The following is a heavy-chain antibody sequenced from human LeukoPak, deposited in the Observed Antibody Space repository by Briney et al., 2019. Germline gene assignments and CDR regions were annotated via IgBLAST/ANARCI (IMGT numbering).Heavy chain of an antibody. Sequence: SETLSLTCTVSGGSISSSSYYWGWIRQPPGKGLEWIGSICYSGSTYYNPSLKSRVTISVDTSKNQFSLKLSSVIAADTAVYYCAGRNDFWSGYYLDYWGQGTLVTVSS. CDR3: AGRNDFWSGYYLDY. V-gene: IGHV4-39*01. J-gene: IGHJ4*02. D-gene: IGHD3-3*01. CDR1: GGSISSSSYY. CDR2: ICYSGST.